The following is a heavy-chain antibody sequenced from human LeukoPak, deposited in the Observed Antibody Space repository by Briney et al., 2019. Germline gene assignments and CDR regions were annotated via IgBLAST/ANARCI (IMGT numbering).Heavy chain of an antibody. J-gene: IGHJ4*02. Sequence: PSESLSLTCAVSSYSISSFYYCCCSRQPPGELLQGIVSIYHSSSNYYNPSLRSRVTISVDRSKNKLSLQLSSLTAADTAVYSCASTLRTHRDERNGDSPPSYKPPRKFDYWGQGTLVTVSS. CDR3: ASTLRTHRDERNGDSPPSYKPPRKFDY. V-gene: IGHV4-38-2*01. CDR2: IYHSSSN. D-gene: IGHD4-17*01. CDR1: SYSISSFYY.